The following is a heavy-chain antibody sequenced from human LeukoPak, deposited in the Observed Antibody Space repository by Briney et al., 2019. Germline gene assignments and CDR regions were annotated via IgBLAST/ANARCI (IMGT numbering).Heavy chain of an antibody. CDR1: GYTFTGYY. CDR2: ISAYNGNT. V-gene: IGHV1-18*04. D-gene: IGHD6-19*01. Sequence: ASVKVSCKASGYTFTGYYMHWVRQAPGQGLEWMGWISAYNGNTNYAQKLQGRVTMTTDTSTSTAYMELRSLRSDDTAVYYCARGQQWLAGQDFDYWGQGTLVTVSS. CDR3: ARGQQWLAGQDFDY. J-gene: IGHJ4*02.